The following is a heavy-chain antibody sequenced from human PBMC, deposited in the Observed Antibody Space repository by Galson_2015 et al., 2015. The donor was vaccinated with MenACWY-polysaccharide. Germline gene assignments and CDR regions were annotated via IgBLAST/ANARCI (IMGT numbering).Heavy chain of an antibody. Sequence: SLRLSCAVSGFTFSSYLMTWVRQAPGKGLEWVSYIGTSSSTISYADSVKGRFTISRDNAENSLYLQMNSLRVEDTAVYYCARGFMVRGGFFDPWGHGTLVTVPS. CDR2: IGTSSSTI. D-gene: IGHD3-10*01. CDR1: GFTFSSYL. J-gene: IGHJ5*02. V-gene: IGHV3-48*01. CDR3: ARGFMVRGGFFDP.